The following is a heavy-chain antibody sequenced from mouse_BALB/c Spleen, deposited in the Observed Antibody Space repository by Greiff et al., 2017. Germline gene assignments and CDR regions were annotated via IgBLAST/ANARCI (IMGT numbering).Heavy chain of an antibody. V-gene: IGHV5-9-3*01. CDR1: GFTFSSYA. Sequence: EVQLVESGGGLVKPGGSLKLSCAASGFTFSSYAMSWVRQTPEKRLEWVATISSGGSYTYYPDSVKGRSTISRDNAKNTRYLQMSSLRSEDTAMYDCASGGLLHPYAMDYWGQGTSVTVSA. CDR2: ISSGGSYT. J-gene: IGHJ4*01. D-gene: IGHD2-3*01. CDR3: ASGGLLHPYAMDY.